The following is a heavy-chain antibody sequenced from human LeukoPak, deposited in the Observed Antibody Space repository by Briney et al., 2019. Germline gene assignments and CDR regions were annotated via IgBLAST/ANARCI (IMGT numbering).Heavy chain of an antibody. J-gene: IGHJ4*02. CDR3: ARGVYYLDY. V-gene: IGHV3-7*04. CDR1: GFTFSENW. CDR2: INQDGREL. Sequence: GGSLRLSCVASGFTFSENWMTWVRQAPGKGLEWVANINQDGRELYYVDSVKGRFTISRDNAKNSLHLQMSSLRAEDTDVYYCARGVYYLDYWGQGTLVTVSS. D-gene: IGHD3-3*01.